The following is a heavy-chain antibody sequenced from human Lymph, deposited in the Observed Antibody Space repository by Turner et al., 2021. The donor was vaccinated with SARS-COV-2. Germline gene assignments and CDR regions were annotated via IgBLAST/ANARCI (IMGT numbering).Heavy chain of an antibody. V-gene: IGHV4-59*08. CDR1: GGSISSYY. J-gene: IGHJ4*02. Sequence: QVQLQESGPGLVKPSETLSFPCTVSGGSISSYYWSWIRQPPGKGLEWVGYIYYSGSTSYNPSLKGRVTISVDTSKNQFSLRRSSVTAADTAVYYWARGFDYWGQGTLVTVSS. CDR2: IYYSGST. CDR3: ARGFDY.